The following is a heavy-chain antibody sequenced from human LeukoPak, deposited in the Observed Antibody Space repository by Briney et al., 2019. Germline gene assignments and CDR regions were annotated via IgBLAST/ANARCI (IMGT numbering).Heavy chain of an antibody. J-gene: IGHJ4*02. Sequence: ASVKVSCRTSGYTFIHYYMHWVRQASGEGFEWMGIVDPSGDIATYAQKFQGRVTLTTDTSTSTFYMELSSLRSEDTAIYYCARDSFGVRGFDHWGQGTPVTVSS. CDR3: ARDSFGVRGFDH. CDR2: VDPSGDIA. D-gene: IGHD3-10*01. V-gene: IGHV1-46*01. CDR1: GYTFIHYY.